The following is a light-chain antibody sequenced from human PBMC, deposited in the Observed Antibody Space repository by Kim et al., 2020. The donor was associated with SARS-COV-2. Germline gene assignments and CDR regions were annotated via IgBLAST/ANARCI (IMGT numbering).Light chain of an antibody. Sequence: PGERAALSCRASQSVSSNLAWYQQKPGQAPRLLIYGASTRATGIPARFSGSGSGTEFTLTISSLQSEDFAVYYCQQYNNWPPFVYTFGQGTKLEI. J-gene: IGKJ2*01. CDR2: GAS. CDR3: QQYNNWPPFVYT. V-gene: IGKV3-15*01. CDR1: QSVSSN.